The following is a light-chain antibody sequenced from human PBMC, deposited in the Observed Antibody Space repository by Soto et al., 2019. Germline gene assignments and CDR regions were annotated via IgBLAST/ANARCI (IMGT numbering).Light chain of an antibody. J-gene: IGKJ2*01. CDR2: GAC. CDR3: QQYGSSPYT. CDR1: QGVSSSY. Sequence: EIALTQSPGTLSLSPGERATLSCRASQGVSSSYLAWYQQKPDQGPRLLIYGACSRATGIPDRFRGSGSGTDFTITISKREAEDFAVYYGQQYGSSPYTFGQGTKLEI. V-gene: IGKV3-20*01.